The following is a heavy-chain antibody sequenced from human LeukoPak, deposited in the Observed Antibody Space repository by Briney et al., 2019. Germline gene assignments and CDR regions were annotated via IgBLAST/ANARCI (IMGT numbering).Heavy chain of an antibody. CDR1: GGSISSYY. V-gene: IGHV4-4*07. J-gene: IGHJ5*02. CDR2: LHTSGST. Sequence: PSETLSLTCTVSGGSISSYYWSWIRQPAGEGLEWIGRLHTSGSTHYNPSLKSRVTISVDTSKNQFSLKLSSVTAADTAVYYCARVVLGISAAGTTLDWFDPWGQGTLVTVSS. CDR3: ARVVLGISAAGTTLDWFDP. D-gene: IGHD6-13*01.